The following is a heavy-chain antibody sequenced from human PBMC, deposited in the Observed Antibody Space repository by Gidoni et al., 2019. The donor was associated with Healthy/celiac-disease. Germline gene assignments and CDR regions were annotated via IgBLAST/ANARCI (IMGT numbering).Heavy chain of an antibody. CDR3: ARYSSGWYYFDY. Sequence: QVQLQQSGPGLVKPSQTLSLTCPISGPSVSRTSAAWNWIRQSRSRGLEWLGRTYCRYKWYNDYAVSVKSRITINPDTSKNQFSLQLNSVTPEDTAVYYGARYSSGWYYFDYWGQGTLVTVSS. J-gene: IGHJ4*02. V-gene: IGHV6-1*01. D-gene: IGHD6-19*01. CDR1: GPSVSRTSAA. CDR2: TYCRYKWYN.